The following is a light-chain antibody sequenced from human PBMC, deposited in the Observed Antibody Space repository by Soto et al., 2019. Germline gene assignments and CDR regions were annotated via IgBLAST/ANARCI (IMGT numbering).Light chain of an antibody. CDR3: QQYNNWPPST. CDR1: QSVSSN. CDR2: GAS. Sequence: EIVMTQSPATLSVSPGERATLSCRASQSVSSNLAWYQQKPGQAPRLLIYGASTRATGIPARFSGSGSGTAFTLTISSLQSEDFAVYYCQQYNNWPPSTFGQGKRLEIK. V-gene: IGKV3-15*01. J-gene: IGKJ5*01.